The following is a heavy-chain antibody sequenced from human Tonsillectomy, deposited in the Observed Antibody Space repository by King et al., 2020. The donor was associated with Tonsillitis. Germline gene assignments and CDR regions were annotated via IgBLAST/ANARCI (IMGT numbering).Heavy chain of an antibody. V-gene: IGHV3-53*04. CDR3: ARDAGYYYGNDAIDI. J-gene: IGHJ3*02. D-gene: IGHD3-10*01. CDR2: IYSGGST. CDR1: GFTVSSNY. Sequence: DVQLVESGGGLVQPGGSLRLSCAASGFTVSSNYMSWVRQAPGKGLEWVSVIYSGGSTYYADSVKGRFTISRHNSKNTLYLQMNSLRAEDTAVYYCARDAGYYYGNDAIDIWGQGTMVTVSS.